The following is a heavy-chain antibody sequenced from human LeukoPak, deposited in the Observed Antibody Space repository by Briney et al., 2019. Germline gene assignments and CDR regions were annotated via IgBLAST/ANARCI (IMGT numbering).Heavy chain of an antibody. J-gene: IGHJ5*02. Sequence: SETLSLTCTVSGGSISSSSYYWGWIRQPPGKGLEWIGSIYYSGSTYYNPSLKSRVTISVDTSKNQFSLKLSSVTAADTAVYYCARCRLRYFDWLSGNNWFDPWGQGTLVTVSS. D-gene: IGHD3-9*01. V-gene: IGHV4-39*07. CDR2: IYYSGST. CDR3: ARCRLRYFDWLSGNNWFDP. CDR1: GGSISSSSYY.